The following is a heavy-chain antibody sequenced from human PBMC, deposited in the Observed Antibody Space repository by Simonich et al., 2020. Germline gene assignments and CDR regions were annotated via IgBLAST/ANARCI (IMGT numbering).Heavy chain of an antibody. CDR1: GGSFSGYY. V-gene: IGHV4-34*01. CDR3: ARGKGWKNAFDI. J-gene: IGHJ3*02. D-gene: IGHD1-1*01. CDR2: INHSEVT. Sequence: QVQLQQRGAGLLKPSETLSLTCAVYGGSFSGYYWSWIRQPPGKGMEWIGEINHSEVTNSNPSLKGRVTISVDTSKHQFSLKLSSVTAADTAVYYCARGKGWKNAFDIWGQGTMVTVSS.